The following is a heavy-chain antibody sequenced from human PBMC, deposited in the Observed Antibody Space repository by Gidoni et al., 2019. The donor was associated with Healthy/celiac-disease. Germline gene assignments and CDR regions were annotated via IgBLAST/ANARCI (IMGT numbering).Heavy chain of an antibody. J-gene: IGHJ3*02. CDR2: IKQDGSEK. D-gene: IGHD3-3*01. V-gene: IGHV3-7*03. CDR3: AREALGDFLYDFREEGDAFDI. Sequence: EVQLVESGGGLVQPGGSLRLSCAASGFTFSSYWMSWVRQAPGKGLEWVANIKQDGSEKYYVDSVKGRFTISRDNAKNSLYLQMNSLRAEDTAVYYCAREALGDFLYDFREEGDAFDIWGQGTMVTVSS. CDR1: GFTFSSYW.